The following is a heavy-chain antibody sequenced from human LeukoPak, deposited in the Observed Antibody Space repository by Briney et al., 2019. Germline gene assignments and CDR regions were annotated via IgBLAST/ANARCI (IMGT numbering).Heavy chain of an antibody. D-gene: IGHD6-13*01. Sequence: PGGCLILSCAASGFTFSSYRMNWVRQAPGKGLEWVSYISSSSSTIYYADSVKGRFTISRDNAKNSLYLQMNSLRDEDTAVYYCARGDRTGIAAERGYWYFDLWGGGWLVTVSS. V-gene: IGHV3-48*02. CDR1: GFTFSSYR. J-gene: IGHJ2*01. CDR2: ISSSSSTI. CDR3: ARGDRTGIAAERGYWYFDL.